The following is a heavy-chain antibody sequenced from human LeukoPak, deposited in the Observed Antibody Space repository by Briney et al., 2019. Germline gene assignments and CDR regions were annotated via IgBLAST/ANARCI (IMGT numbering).Heavy chain of an antibody. CDR2: IYYSGST. V-gene: IGHV4-59*12. J-gene: IGHJ6*03. Sequence: PETLSLTCTVSSGSISNYYWSWIRQPPGKGLEWLGYIYYSGSTNYNPSLKSRLTISVDTSKNQFSLKLSSVTAADTAVYYCARGRALTPYYYYYYMDVWGKGTTVTVSS. CDR1: SGSISNYY. CDR3: ARGRALTPYYYYYYMDV.